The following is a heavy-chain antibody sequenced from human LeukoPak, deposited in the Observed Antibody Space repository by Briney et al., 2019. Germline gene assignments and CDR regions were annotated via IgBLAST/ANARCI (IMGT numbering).Heavy chain of an antibody. J-gene: IGHJ4*02. Sequence: TGGSLRLSWAASGXTFSSSWVTWVRQSPGKGLEWVANIKPDGSDQYYVGSVKGRFTISRDNAKNSLYLQMNSLRDEDTALYYCAQTSAYWGQGTLVTVSS. D-gene: IGHD2-2*01. CDR3: AQTSAY. V-gene: IGHV3-7*05. CDR2: IKPDGSDQ. CDR1: GXTFSSSW.